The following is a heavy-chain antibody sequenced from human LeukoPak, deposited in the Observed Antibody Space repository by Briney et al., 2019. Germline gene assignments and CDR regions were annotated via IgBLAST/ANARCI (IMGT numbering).Heavy chain of an antibody. J-gene: IGHJ3*02. CDR3: ANQEWLRFNLNAFDI. D-gene: IGHD5-12*01. CDR1: GYTFTSYY. Sequence: ASVKVSCKASGYTFTSYYIHWVRQAPGQGLEWMGIINPSGGSTIYAQKFQGRVTVTRDMSTRTVYMELSSLRFEDTAVYYCANQEWLRFNLNAFDIWGQGTMVTVSS. CDR2: INPSGGST. V-gene: IGHV1-46*01.